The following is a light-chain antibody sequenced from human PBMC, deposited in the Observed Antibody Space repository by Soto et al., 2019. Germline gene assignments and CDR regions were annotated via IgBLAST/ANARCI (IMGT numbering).Light chain of an antibody. J-gene: IGLJ3*02. CDR1: SSNIGSNY. CDR3: AAWDDSLSGPGV. CDR2: RNN. Sequence: QAVVTQPPSASGTPGQRVTISCSGSSSNIGSNYVYWYQQLPGTAPKLLIYRNNQRPSGVPDRFSGSKSGTSASLAISGLRSEDEADYYCAAWDDSLSGPGVFGGGTKLTV. V-gene: IGLV1-47*01.